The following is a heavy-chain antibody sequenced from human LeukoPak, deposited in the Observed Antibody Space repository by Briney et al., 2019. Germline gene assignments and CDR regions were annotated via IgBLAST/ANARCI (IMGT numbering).Heavy chain of an antibody. CDR2: ISGDGGTT. D-gene: IGHD5-24*01. CDR1: GFTFSSYS. J-gene: IGHJ4*02. CDR3: AKDTSRGGYNPFDY. V-gene: IGHV3-43*02. Sequence: PGGSLRLSCAASGFTFSSYSMNWVRQAPGKGLEWVSLISGDGGTTYYADSDSVKGRFTISRDNSKNSLYLQMNSLRIEDTALYYCAKDTSRGGYNPFDYWGQGTLVTVSS.